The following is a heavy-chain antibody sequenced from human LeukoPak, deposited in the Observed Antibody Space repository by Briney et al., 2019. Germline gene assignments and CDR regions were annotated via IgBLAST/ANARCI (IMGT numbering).Heavy chain of an antibody. J-gene: IGHJ5*02. CDR2: INIGGTNT. V-gene: IGHV3-11*01. Sequence: GGSLRLSCAASGFTFNDYYMSWIRQAPGKGLEWLSYINIGGTNTHYADSVKGRFTISRDNAKKSLYLEMNNLRAEDTAVYYCATDGAGFDTWGQGVLVTVS. CDR1: GFTFNDYY. CDR3: ATDGAGFDT.